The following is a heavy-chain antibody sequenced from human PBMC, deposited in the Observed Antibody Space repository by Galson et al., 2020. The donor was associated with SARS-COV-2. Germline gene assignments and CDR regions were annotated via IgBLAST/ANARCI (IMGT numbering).Heavy chain of an antibody. J-gene: IGHJ5*02. CDR1: GDSFSSYW. D-gene: IGHD5-12*01. V-gene: IGHV5-51*01. CDR2: IYPSDSDT. CDR3: ARAPHGYNAAWVDT. Sequence: GESLKISCKDSGDSFSSYWIGWVRQKTGKGLEWVGIIYPSDSDTRYRPSFQGRVTISADNSISTTYLQWSSLQASDTAIYYCARAPHGYNAAWVDTWGQGTQVTVSS.